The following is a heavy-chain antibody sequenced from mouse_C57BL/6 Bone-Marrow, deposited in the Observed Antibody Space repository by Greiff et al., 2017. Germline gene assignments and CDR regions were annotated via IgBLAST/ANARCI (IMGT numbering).Heavy chain of an antibody. V-gene: IGHV1-19*01. J-gene: IGHJ2*01. CDR1: GYTFTDYY. CDR2: INPYNGGT. CDR3: ARRYYYFDY. Sequence: VQLQQSGPVLVKPGASVKMSCKASGYTFTDYYMNWVKQSHGKSLEWIGVINPYNGGTSYNQKFKGKATLTVDKSSSTAYMELNSLTSEDSAVYDCARRYYYFDYWGQGTTLTVSS. D-gene: IGHD1-1*01.